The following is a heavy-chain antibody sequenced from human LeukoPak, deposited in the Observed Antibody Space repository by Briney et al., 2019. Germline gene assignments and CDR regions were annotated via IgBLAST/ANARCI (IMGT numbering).Heavy chain of an antibody. V-gene: IGHV3-13*01. D-gene: IGHD6-13*01. CDR1: GVIFSNYD. J-gene: IGHJ5*02. Sequence: GGSLRLSYAAAGVIFSNYDMHSASQAAGEGLESDSGTGTAGDTYYPGSVKGRFTISRENAKNSLYLHMNSLSAGDTAMYYCASSPAYSSSWYAIDTWGQGTLVTVSS. CDR2: TGTAGDT. CDR3: ASSPAYSSSWYAIDT.